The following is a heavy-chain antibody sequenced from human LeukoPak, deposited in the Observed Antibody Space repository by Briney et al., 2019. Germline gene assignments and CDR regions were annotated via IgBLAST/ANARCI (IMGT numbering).Heavy chain of an antibody. V-gene: IGHV3-66*01. CDR3: ARDPGVRGVYYNYFDP. CDR1: GVTLSSYA. D-gene: IGHD3-10*01. CDR2: IYSGGST. J-gene: IGHJ5*02. Sequence: GGSLRLSCSASGVTLSSYAMHWVRQAPGKGLEWVSVIYSGGSTYYADSVKGRFTISRDNARNTLFLQMNSLRAEDTAVYYCARDPGVRGVYYNYFDPWGQGTLVTVSS.